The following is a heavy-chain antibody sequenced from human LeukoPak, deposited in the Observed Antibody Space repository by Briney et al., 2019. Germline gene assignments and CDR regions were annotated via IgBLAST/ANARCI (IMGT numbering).Heavy chain of an antibody. V-gene: IGHV4-39*07. J-gene: IGHJ6*03. Sequence: PSETLSLTCTVSGGSISSSSYYWGWIRQPPGKGLERIGSIYYSGSTYYNPSLKSRVTISVDTSKNQFSLKLSSVTAADTAVYYCARGYCSGGSCYSFYYYYYMDVWGKGTTVTVSS. CDR1: GGSISSSSYY. CDR2: IYYSGST. CDR3: ARGYCSGGSCYSFYYYYYMDV. D-gene: IGHD2-15*01.